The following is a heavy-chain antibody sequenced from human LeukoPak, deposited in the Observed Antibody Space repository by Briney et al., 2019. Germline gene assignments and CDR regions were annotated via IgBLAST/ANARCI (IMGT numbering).Heavy chain of an antibody. CDR3: ASHGSSGHDPLT. CDR1: GDSIRSYY. J-gene: IGHJ4*01. V-gene: IGHV4-59*08. D-gene: IGHD5-12*01. Sequence: PSETLSLTCTVSGDSIRSYYWNWIRRPPGKALEGIGYIYYTGRTSYNPSLKTRLTISLDTSKSQFSLRLTSVTAADTAVYYCASHGSSGHDPLTWGQGTLVTVSS. CDR2: IYYTGRT.